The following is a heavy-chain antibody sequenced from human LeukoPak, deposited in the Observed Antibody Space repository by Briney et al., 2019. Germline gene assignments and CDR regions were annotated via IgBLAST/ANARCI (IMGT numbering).Heavy chain of an antibody. CDR3: AKLWFGEFSWFDP. J-gene: IGHJ5*02. CDR2: ISGSGVST. V-gene: IGHV3-23*01. CDR1: GFTFSSHA. Sequence: PGGSLRLSCAASGFTFSSHAMSWVRQAPGKGLEWVSAISGSGVSTYYADSVKGRFTISRDNSKNTLYLQMNSLRAEDTAAYYCAKLWFGEFSWFDPWGQGTLVTVSS. D-gene: IGHD3-10*01.